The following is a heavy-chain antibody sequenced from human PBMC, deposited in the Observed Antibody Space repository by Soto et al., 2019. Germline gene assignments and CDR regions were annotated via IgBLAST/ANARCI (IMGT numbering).Heavy chain of an antibody. CDR3: ARDRYYYGSGSYYISWFDP. D-gene: IGHD3-10*01. CDR1: ASTFTTYG. J-gene: IGHJ5*02. CDR2: TSAYNGKT. V-gene: IGHV1-18*04. Sequence: ASVTVSCQTSASTFTTYGVSWVRQAPGQGLEWMGWTSAYNGKTNYAQKLQGRVTMTTDTSTSTAYMELRGLRSDDTAVYYCARDRYYYGSGSYYISWFDPWGQGTLVTVSS.